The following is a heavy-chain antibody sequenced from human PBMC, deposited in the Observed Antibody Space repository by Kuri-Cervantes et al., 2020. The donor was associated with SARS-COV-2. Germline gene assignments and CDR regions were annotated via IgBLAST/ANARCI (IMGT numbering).Heavy chain of an antibody. CDR1: GYTFTSYA. Sequence: ASVKVSNKASGYTFTSYAMHWVRQAPGQRLEWMGWINAGNGNTKDSQKFQGRVTITRDTSASTTYMELSSMSSEDTAVYYCARRDIVVVPAANDAFDIWGQGTMVTVSS. V-gene: IGHV1-3*01. CDR2: INAGNGNT. J-gene: IGHJ3*02. CDR3: ARRDIVVVPAANDAFDI. D-gene: IGHD2-2*01.